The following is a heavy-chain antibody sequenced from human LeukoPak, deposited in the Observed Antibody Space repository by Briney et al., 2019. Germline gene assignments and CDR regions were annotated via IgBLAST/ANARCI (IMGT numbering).Heavy chain of an antibody. CDR3: AKDTPRYDFWSGYYTGIGYGMDV. J-gene: IGHJ6*02. Sequence: GRSLRLSCAASGFTFDDYAMHWVRQAPGKGLEWVSGISWNSGSIGYADSVKGRFTISRDNAKNSLYLQMNSLRAEDTALYYCAKDTPRYDFWSGYYTGIGYGMDVWGQGTMVTVSS. CDR1: GFTFDDYA. V-gene: IGHV3-9*01. CDR2: ISWNSGSI. D-gene: IGHD3-3*01.